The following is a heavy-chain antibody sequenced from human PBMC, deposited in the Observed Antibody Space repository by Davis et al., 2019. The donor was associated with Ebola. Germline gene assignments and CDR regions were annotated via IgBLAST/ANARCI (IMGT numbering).Heavy chain of an antibody. CDR2: IYYSGST. D-gene: IGHD3-22*01. Sequence: SETLSLTCTVSGGSISSSSYYWGWIRQPPGKGLEWIGSIYYSGSTYYNPSLKSRVTISVTTSKNQFSLQLKSVTAADTAVYYCARDYYDSSGYLWYFELWGRGTLVTVSS. CDR3: ARDYYDSSGYLWYFEL. V-gene: IGHV4-39*07. CDR1: GGSISSSSYY. J-gene: IGHJ2*01.